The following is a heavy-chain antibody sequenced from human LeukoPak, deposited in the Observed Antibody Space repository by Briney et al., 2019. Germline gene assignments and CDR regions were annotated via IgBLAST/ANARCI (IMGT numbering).Heavy chain of an antibody. J-gene: IGHJ3*02. CDR3: ARGGGITGTTGAFDI. CDR2: IYHSGST. CDR1: GGSISSGGHS. V-gene: IGHV4-30-2*01. Sequence: TSQTLSLTCGVSGGSISSGGHSWSWIRQPPGKGLEWIGYIYHSGSTYYNPSLKSRVTISVDRSKNQFSLKLSSVTAADTAVYYCARGGGITGTTGAFDIWGQGTMVTVSS. D-gene: IGHD1-7*01.